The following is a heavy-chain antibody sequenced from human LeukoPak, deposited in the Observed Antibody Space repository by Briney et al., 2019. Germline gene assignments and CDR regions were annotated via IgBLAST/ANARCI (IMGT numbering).Heavy chain of an antibody. D-gene: IGHD6-13*01. CDR3: ATEVVIAAAGGLHFDL. CDR1: GGTFGSFA. CDR2: IIPALRAT. Sequence: GASVKVSCKASGGTFGSFAVSWVRQAPGRGLEWMGRIIPALRATKFPQKFRQRVTITADSSSSSVYMELSGLRSEDTAVYYCATEVVIAAAGGLHFDLWGRGTLVTVSS. J-gene: IGHJ2*01. V-gene: IGHV1-69*04.